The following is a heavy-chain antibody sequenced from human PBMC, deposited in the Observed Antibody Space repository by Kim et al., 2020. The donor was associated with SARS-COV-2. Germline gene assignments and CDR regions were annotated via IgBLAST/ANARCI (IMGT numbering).Heavy chain of an antibody. J-gene: IGHJ4*03. Sequence: AGSLRLSCAASGFTFRSYSMNWVRQAPGKGLEWVSCISSSSSTISYADSVKGRFTISRDNAKNSLYLQMNSLRAEDSAVYYCAREVDGGSY. CDR2: ISSSSSTI. D-gene: IGHD1-26*01. CDR1: GFTFRSYS. V-gene: IGHV3-48*04. CDR3: AREVDGGSY.